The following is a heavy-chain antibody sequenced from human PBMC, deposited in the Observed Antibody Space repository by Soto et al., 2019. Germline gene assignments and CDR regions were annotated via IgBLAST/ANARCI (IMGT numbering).Heavy chain of an antibody. D-gene: IGHD3-22*01. J-gene: IGHJ3*02. CDR2: IWYDGSNK. CDR1: GFTFSSYG. V-gene: IGHV3-33*01. CDR3: ARGRSEYYDSSGYDAFDI. Sequence: GGSLRLSCAASGFTFSSYGMHWVRQAPGKGLEWVAVIWYDGSNKYYADSVKGRFTISRDNSKNTLYLQMNSLRAEDTAVYYCARGRSEYYDSSGYDAFDIWGQGTMVTVSS.